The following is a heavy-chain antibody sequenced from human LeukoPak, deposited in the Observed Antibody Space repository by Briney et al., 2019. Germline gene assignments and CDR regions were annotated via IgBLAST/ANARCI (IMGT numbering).Heavy chain of an antibody. CDR2: ISGYNGNT. Sequence: ASVKVSCKASGYTFTTYNINWVRQAPGQGLEWMGWISGYNGNTNYAQKLQGRVTMTTDTSTSTAYMELRSLKSEDTAVYYCARDNDSRDPPHFDYWGQGTLVTVSS. V-gene: IGHV1-18*01. CDR3: ARDNDSRDPPHFDY. CDR1: GYTFTTYN. D-gene: IGHD3-16*01. J-gene: IGHJ4*02.